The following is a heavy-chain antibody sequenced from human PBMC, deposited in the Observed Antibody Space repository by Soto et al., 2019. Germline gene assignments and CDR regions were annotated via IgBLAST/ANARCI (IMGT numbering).Heavy chain of an antibody. Sequence: QLVQSGAEVKKPGSSVKVSCKASEGTFNSYGFNWVRQAPGQGLEWMGGITPIFDHINYAQKFQGRVTITADESTSTVYMDLSSLRSEDTAVYYCARRSTAMPGAVASWGQGTLVIVSS. V-gene: IGHV1-69*01. J-gene: IGHJ4*02. CDR2: ITPIFDHI. CDR1: EGTFNSYG. D-gene: IGHD2-2*01. CDR3: ARRSTAMPGAVAS.